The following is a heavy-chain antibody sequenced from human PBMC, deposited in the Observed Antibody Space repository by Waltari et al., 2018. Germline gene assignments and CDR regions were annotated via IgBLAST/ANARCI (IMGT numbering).Heavy chain of an antibody. D-gene: IGHD3-10*01. CDR1: GGSISSYY. J-gene: IGHJ5*02. V-gene: IGHV4-59*08. CDR2: IYYSGST. CDR3: ARRFSGFGDEAWFDP. Sequence: QVQLQESGPGLVKPSETLSLTCTVSGGSISSYYWSWIRQPPGKGLEWIGYIYYSGSTYENPSLKSRVTISVDTSKNQFSLKLSSVTAADTAVYYCARRFSGFGDEAWFDPWGQGTLVTVSS.